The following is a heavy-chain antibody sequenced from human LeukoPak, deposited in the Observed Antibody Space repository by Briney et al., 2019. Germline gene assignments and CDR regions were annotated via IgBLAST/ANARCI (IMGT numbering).Heavy chain of an antibody. CDR2: INHSGST. J-gene: IGHJ4*02. V-gene: IGHV4-34*01. Sequence: PSETLSLTCAVSGYSISSGYYWSWIRQPPGKGLEWIGEINHSGSTNYNPSLKSRVTISVDTSKNQFSLKLSSVTAADTAVYYCARGGTPDYWGQGTLVAVSS. CDR3: ARGGTPDY. CDR1: GYSISSGYY. D-gene: IGHD1-26*01.